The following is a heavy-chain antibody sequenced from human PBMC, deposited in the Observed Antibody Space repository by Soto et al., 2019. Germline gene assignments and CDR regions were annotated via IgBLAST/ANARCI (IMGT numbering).Heavy chain of an antibody. CDR3: ARVPGWYPSTNWFDP. J-gene: IGHJ5*02. CDR1: GFTVSSNY. CDR2: IYSGGST. V-gene: IGHV3-66*01. D-gene: IGHD6-19*01. Sequence: PGGSLRLSCAASGFTVSSNYMSWVRQAPGKGLEWVSVIYSGGSTYYADSVKGRFTISRDNSKNTLYLQMNSLRAEDTAVYYCARVPGWYPSTNWFDPRGQRTPVTVSS.